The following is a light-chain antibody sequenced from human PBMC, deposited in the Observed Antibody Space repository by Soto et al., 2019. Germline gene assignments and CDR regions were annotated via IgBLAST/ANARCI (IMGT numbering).Light chain of an antibody. V-gene: IGKV3-20*01. J-gene: IGKJ1*01. CDR3: HQYVTTPRT. CDR1: QTVAYTS. Sequence: EIVLTQSPGILSLSPGARATLSCRASQTVAYTSLAWYQQRPGQAPRLLIYGTSTRATGTPDRFIGSGSGTAFTLTISRLEPEDCAVYYCHQYVTTPRTFGQGTKVE. CDR2: GTS.